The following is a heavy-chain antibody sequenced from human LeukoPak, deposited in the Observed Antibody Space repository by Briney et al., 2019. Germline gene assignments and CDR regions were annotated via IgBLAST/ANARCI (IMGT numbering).Heavy chain of an antibody. CDR1: GFTVSSNE. J-gene: IGHJ4*02. CDR2: IYHSGST. Sequence: PGGSLRLSCAASGFTVSSNEMSWIRQPPGKGLEWTGSIYHSGSTFYNPSLKSRVTISVDTSKNQFSLRLSSVTAADTAVYYCARHEAEMATILGGYWGQGTLVTVSS. V-gene: IGHV4-38-2*01. CDR3: ARHEAEMATILGGY. D-gene: IGHD5-24*01.